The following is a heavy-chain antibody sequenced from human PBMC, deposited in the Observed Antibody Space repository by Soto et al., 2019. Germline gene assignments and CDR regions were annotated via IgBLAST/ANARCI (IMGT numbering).Heavy chain of an antibody. J-gene: IGHJ6*02. CDR1: GGTFSSYT. Sequence: ASVKVSCKASGGTFSSYTISWVRQAPGQGLEWMGRIIPILGIANYAQKFQGRVTITADKSTSTAYMELSSLRSEDTAVYYCARIVATIYFDYYYGMDVWGQGTTVTVSS. D-gene: IGHD5-12*01. CDR2: IIPILGIA. V-gene: IGHV1-69*02. CDR3: ARIVATIYFDYYYGMDV.